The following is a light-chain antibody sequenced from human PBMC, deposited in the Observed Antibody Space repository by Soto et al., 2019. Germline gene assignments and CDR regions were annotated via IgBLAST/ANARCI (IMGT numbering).Light chain of an antibody. CDR1: QSVASN. J-gene: IGKJ2*01. CDR3: QQYHNWPPQYT. Sequence: EIVMTQSPASLSVSPGDGATLSCRASQSVASNVAWYQQKPGQGPRLLIHGASTRAVGVPARFSGSGSGTDFTLTSSSLQSEDFAVYYYQQYHNWPPQYTFGQGTKLHIK. CDR2: GAS. V-gene: IGKV3-15*01.